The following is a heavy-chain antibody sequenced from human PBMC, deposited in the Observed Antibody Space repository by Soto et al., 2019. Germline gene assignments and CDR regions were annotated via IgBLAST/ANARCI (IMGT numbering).Heavy chain of an antibody. Sequence: ASVKVSCKASGYTFTSYAMHWVRQAPGKGLEWMGGFDPEDGETIYAQKFQGRVTMTEDTSTDTAYMELSSLRSEDTAVYYCATAWSRVAATSHAFDIWGQGTMVTVSS. CDR1: GYTFTSYA. CDR3: ATAWSRVAATSHAFDI. J-gene: IGHJ3*02. CDR2: FDPEDGET. V-gene: IGHV1-24*01. D-gene: IGHD2-15*01.